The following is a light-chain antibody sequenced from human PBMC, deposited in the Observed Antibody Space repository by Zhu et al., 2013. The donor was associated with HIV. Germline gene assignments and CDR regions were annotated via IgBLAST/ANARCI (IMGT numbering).Light chain of an antibody. CDR3: QQYGSSPRT. J-gene: IGKJ4*01. V-gene: IGKV3-20*01. Sequence: DIVLTQSPGTLSLSPGDRATLSCRASQSVSSSYLAWYRQKPGQTPRLLIYGASSRPGGIPDRFSGSGSGTDFTLTISRLEPEDFAVYYCQQYGSSPRTFGGGTKVEI. CDR2: GAS. CDR1: QSVSSSY.